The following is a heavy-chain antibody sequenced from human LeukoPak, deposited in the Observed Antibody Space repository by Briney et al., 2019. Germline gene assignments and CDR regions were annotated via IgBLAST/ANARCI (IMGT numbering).Heavy chain of an antibody. V-gene: IGHV3-23*01. CDR3: AKDTHTAAAGLGY. CDR2: ISGSGVST. CDR1: GFRFSSYA. Sequence: GGSLRLACAASGFRFSSYAMSWVRQAPGKGLEWVSAISGSGVSTYYADSVKGRFTVSRDNSKNTLYLQMNSLRAEDTAVYYCAKDTHTAAAGLGYWGQGTLVTVSS. J-gene: IGHJ4*02. D-gene: IGHD6-13*01.